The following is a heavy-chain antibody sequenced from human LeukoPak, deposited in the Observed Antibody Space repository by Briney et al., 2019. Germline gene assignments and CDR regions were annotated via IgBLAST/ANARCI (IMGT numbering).Heavy chain of an antibody. J-gene: IGHJ6*03. D-gene: IGHD3-9*01. V-gene: IGHV3-21*01. Sequence: GGSLRLSCAASGFTFNIYTINWVRQAPGKGLEWVSSISSSRTNIYYADSVKGRFTISRDNSRDTLYLEMSSLRPEDTAIYYCGREGHYDILTGYSPVEYYYYFMDVWGKGTTVTVSS. CDR3: GREGHYDILTGYSPVEYYYYFMDV. CDR1: GFTFNIYT. CDR2: ISSSRTNI.